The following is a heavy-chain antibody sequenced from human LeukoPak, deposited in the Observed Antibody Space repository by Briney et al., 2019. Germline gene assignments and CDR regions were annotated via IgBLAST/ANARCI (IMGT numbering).Heavy chain of an antibody. CDR3: ARSPPPGATAYGVVDS. CDR1: GGSISSYY. V-gene: IGHV4-34*01. CDR2: INHGGST. D-gene: IGHD3-10*01. Sequence: SETLSLTCTVSGGSISSYYWSWIRQPPGKGLEWIGEINHGGSTNYNPSLKSRVTISIDTSKNQFSLKLTSVTAADTAVYYCARSPPPGATAYGVVDSWGRGTLVTVSS. J-gene: IGHJ5*01.